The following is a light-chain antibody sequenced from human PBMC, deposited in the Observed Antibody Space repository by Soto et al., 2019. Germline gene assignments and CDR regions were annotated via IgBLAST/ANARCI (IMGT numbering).Light chain of an antibody. J-gene: IGKJ1*01. CDR1: QSVSSGH. V-gene: IGKV3-20*01. CDR2: GAS. CDR3: QQYGDSPKT. Sequence: EIVLTQSPGTLSLSPGERATLSCGASQSVSSGHLAWYQEKPGQAPRLLIYGASNRATGVPGRISASGSGSNFTLTISRLEPEDFAMYYCQQYGDSPKTFGQGTKVEI.